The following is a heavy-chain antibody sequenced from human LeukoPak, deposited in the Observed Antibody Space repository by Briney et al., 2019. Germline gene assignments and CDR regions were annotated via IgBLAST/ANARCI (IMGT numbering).Heavy chain of an antibody. D-gene: IGHD3-9*01. V-gene: IGHV4-59*08. Sequence: KPSETLSLTCTVSGASITNNFWTWIRQPPGKGLEWIGYIYSSVSANYNPSLKSRVIISADTSKNQISLNLTSVTAADTALYFCARHRDYFDTWGHGTLVTISS. CDR1: GASITNNF. CDR3: ARHRDYFDT. J-gene: IGHJ4*01. CDR2: IYSSVSA.